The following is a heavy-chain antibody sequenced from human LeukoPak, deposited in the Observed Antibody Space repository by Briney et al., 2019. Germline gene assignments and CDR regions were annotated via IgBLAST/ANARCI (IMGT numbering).Heavy chain of an antibody. J-gene: IGHJ2*01. CDR3: ARDAGVAVGFFDL. V-gene: IGHV1-46*01. Sequence: ASVKVSCKASGYSFTTYYVHWVRQAPGQGLEWMGIINPNSGSARFAQKFQGRVTMTRDKSSSTVYMELSSLTSDDTAFYFCARDAGVAVGFFDLWGRGTLVTVSS. CDR2: INPNSGSA. D-gene: IGHD6-19*01. CDR1: GYSFTTYY.